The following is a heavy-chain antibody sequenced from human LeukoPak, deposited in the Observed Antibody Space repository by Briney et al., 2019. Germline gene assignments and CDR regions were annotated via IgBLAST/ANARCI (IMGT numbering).Heavy chain of an antibody. CDR3: AKLSTYGPQPEYFQH. CDR1: GFTFSSYA. CDR2: ISGSGGST. D-gene: IGHD4-17*01. V-gene: IGHV3-23*01. Sequence: GGSLRLSCAASGFTFSSYAMSWVRQAPGKGLEWVSAISGSGGSTYYADSVRGRFTISRDNSKNTLYLQMNRLRAEDTAVYDCAKLSTYGPQPEYFQHWGQGTLVTVSS. J-gene: IGHJ1*01.